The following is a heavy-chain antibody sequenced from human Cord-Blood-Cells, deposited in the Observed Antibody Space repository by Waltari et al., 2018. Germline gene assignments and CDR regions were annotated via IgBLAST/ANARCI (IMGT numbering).Heavy chain of an antibody. V-gene: IGHV1-2*04. CDR1: GYTFTGYY. J-gene: IGHJ5*02. CDR3: ARAYSSSWYKVNWFDP. Sequence: QVQLVQSGAEVKKPGASVKVSCKASGYTFTGYYMHWVRQAPGQGLEWMGWINPNRGGTNYAQKFQGWVTMTRDTSISTAYMELSRLRSDGTAVYYCARAYSSSWYKVNWFDPWGQGTLVTVSS. D-gene: IGHD6-13*01. CDR2: INPNRGGT.